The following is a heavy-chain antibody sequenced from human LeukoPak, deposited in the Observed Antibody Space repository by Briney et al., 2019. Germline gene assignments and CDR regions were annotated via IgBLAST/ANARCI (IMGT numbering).Heavy chain of an antibody. D-gene: IGHD3-9*01. CDR2: IYYSGST. Sequence: PSETLSLTCTVSGGSISSYYWSWIRQLPGKGLEWIGYIYYSGSTNYNPSLKSRVTISVDTSENQFSLKLSSVTAADTAVYYCARGGYDILTGYAFDYWGQGTLVTVSS. J-gene: IGHJ4*02. CDR1: GGSISSYY. V-gene: IGHV4-59*01. CDR3: ARGGYDILTGYAFDY.